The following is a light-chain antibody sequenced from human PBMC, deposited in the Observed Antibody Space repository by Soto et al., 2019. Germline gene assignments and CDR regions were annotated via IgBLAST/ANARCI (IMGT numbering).Light chain of an antibody. CDR1: QSVSSTY. Sequence: EIVLTQSPGTLSLSPGERATLSCRASQSVSSTYLIWYQQKPGQAPRLLIYGASTRATGIPARFRGSGSGTDFTLTISSLEPEDFAVYYCQQRSNWPWTFGQGTKVDI. CDR2: GAS. V-gene: IGKV3D-20*02. J-gene: IGKJ1*01. CDR3: QQRSNWPWT.